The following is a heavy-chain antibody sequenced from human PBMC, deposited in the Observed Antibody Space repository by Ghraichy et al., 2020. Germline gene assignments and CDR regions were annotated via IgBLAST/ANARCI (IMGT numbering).Heavy chain of an antibody. Sequence: GGSLRLSCAASGFTFSSYAMSWVRQAPGKGLEWVSAISGSGGSTYYADSVKGRFTISRDNSKNTLYLQMNSLRAEDTAVYYCAKDSFSSTSWQGDYGFDYWGQGTLVTVSS. J-gene: IGHJ4*02. D-gene: IGHD2-2*01. CDR3: AKDSFSSTSWQGDYGFDY. CDR1: GFTFSSYA. V-gene: IGHV3-23*01. CDR2: ISGSGGST.